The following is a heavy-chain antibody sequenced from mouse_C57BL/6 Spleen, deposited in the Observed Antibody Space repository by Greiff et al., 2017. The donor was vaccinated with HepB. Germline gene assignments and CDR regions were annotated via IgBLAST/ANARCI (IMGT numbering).Heavy chain of an antibody. CDR3: ARGDGSSYGWYFDV. D-gene: IGHD1-1*01. CDR1: GYSITSGYY. CDR2: ISYDGSN. J-gene: IGHJ1*03. V-gene: IGHV3-6*01. Sequence: EVKLVESGPGLVKPSQSLSLTCSVTGYSITSGYYWNWIRQFPGNKLEWMGYISYDGSNNYNPSLKNRISITRDTSKNQFFLKLNSVTTEDTATYYCARGDGSSYGWYFDVWGTGTTVTVSS.